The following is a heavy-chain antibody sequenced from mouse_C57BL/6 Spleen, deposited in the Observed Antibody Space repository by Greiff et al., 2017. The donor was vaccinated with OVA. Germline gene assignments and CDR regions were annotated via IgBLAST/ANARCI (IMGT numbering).Heavy chain of an antibody. CDR2: IYPGDGDT. CDR3: ARLKATGY. Sequence: QVQLKQSGPELVKPGASVKISCKASGYAFSSSWMNWVKQRPGKGLEWIGRIYPGDGDTNSNGKFKGKATLTADKSSSTAYMQLSSLTSEDSAVYFCARLKATGYWGQGTTLTVSS. V-gene: IGHV1-82*01. D-gene: IGHD6-1*01. J-gene: IGHJ2*01. CDR1: GYAFSSSW.